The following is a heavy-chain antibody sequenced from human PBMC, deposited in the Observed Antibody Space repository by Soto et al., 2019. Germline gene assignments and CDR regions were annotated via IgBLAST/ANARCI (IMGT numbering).Heavy chain of an antibody. CDR2: ISGYNDNT. CDR1: GYTFNSYG. Sequence: QVQLVQSGAEVKKPGASVKVSYKASGYTFNSYGISWVRQAPGQGLEWMGWISGYNDNTKYAQKLQGRVTMTTDTSTSTAYMELRSLRSDDTAVYYCARDLYYYDSSGYFHDTFDIWGQGTMVTVSS. CDR3: ARDLYYYDSSGYFHDTFDI. J-gene: IGHJ3*02. V-gene: IGHV1-18*01. D-gene: IGHD3-22*01.